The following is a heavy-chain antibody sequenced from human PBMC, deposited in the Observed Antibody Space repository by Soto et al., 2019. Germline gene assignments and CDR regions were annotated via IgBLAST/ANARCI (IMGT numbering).Heavy chain of an antibody. D-gene: IGHD6-6*01. V-gene: IGHV3-23*01. CDR1: GFTFSSYA. J-gene: IGHJ4*02. CDR3: AKGSEFSNSYTLDFDF. CDR2: SSGNGGST. Sequence: PGGSLRLSCAASGFTFSSYAMSWVRQAPGRGLEWVSISSGNGGSTYYAASVKGRFTISRDNTKNTLYLQMDSLTAEDTAVYYCAKGSEFSNSYTLDFDFWGQGALVTVSS.